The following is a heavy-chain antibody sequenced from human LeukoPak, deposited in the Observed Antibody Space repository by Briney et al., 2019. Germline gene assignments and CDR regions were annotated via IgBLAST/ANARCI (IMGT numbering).Heavy chain of an antibody. CDR3: AKGLPYCSGGSCFLDY. V-gene: IGHV3-23*01. CDR2: ISGSGGST. CDR1: GSTFSSYA. Sequence: GGSLRLSCAASGSTFSSYAMSWVRQAPGKGLEWVSSISGSGGSTYYADSVKGRFTISRDNSKNTLYLQMNSLRAEDTAVYYCAKGLPYCSGGSCFLDYWGQGTLVTVSS. D-gene: IGHD2-15*01. J-gene: IGHJ4*02.